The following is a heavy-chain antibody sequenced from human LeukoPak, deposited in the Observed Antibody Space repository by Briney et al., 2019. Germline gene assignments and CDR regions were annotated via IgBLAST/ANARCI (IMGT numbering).Heavy chain of an antibody. Sequence: ASVKVSCKASGGTFSSYAISWVRQAPGQGLEWMGRIIPILGIANYAQKFQGRVTFTADESTSTVYMELSSLRSEDTAVYYCARVGGGSSTWYGWFDPWGQGTLVTVSS. J-gene: IGHJ5*02. CDR1: GGTFSSYA. V-gene: IGHV1-69*04. CDR3: ARVGGGSSTWYGWFDP. D-gene: IGHD6-13*01. CDR2: IIPILGIA.